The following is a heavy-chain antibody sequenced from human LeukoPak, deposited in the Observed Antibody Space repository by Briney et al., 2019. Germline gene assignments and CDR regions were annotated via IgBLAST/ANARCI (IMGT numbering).Heavy chain of an antibody. CDR2: IIPIFDKK. V-gene: IGHV1-69*05. D-gene: IGHD1-7*01. Sequence: SVKVSCKASGGTFNNYAISWVRQAPGQGLEWMGGIIPIFDKKNYAQKFQGRVTITTDESTSTAYMELSSLRSEDTAVYYCARSTGTTYYYNMDVWGKGTTVTVSS. CDR1: GGTFNNYA. CDR3: ARSTGTTYYYNMDV. J-gene: IGHJ6*03.